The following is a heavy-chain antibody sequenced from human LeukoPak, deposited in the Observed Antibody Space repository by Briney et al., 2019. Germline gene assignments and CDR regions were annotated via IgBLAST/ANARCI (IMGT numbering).Heavy chain of an antibody. V-gene: IGHV3-7*01. J-gene: IGHJ6*02. Sequence: GGPLRLSCAASGFSFSTYWMAWVRQAPGRGLEWVANMKGDGSDKYYLESVTGRFTISRDNAKNSLYLQMNSLGAEDTGVYYCASYRVSHGMDVWGQGTTVTVSS. CDR1: GFSFSTYW. CDR3: ASYRVSHGMDV. D-gene: IGHD5/OR15-5a*01. CDR2: MKGDGSDK.